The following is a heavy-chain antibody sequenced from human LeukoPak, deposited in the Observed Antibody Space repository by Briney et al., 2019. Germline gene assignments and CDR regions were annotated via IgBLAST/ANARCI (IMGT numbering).Heavy chain of an antibody. V-gene: IGHV3-30*04. CDR2: ISYDGSNK. CDR3: ARDQQLAIDY. Sequence: PGRSLRLSCAASGFTFSSYAMHWVRQAPGKGLEWVAVISYDGSNKYYADSVKGRFTIPRDNSKNTLYLQMNSLRAEDTAVYYCARDQQLAIDYWGQGTLVTVSS. D-gene: IGHD6-13*01. J-gene: IGHJ4*02. CDR1: GFTFSSYA.